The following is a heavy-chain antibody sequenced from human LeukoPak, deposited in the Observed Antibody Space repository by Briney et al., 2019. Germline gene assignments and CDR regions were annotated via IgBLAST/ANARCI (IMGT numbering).Heavy chain of an antibody. CDR2: ISSSGST. D-gene: IGHD4-23*01. Sequence: SQSLCLTSTVSGASISGYYWSWIRQRARKRLEWIGGISSSGSTNYNTSLKSRVTMSVYTSKRQCSLNLSSLTAADTPLHYSARSVPRQVETQSASLDYWGQGILVTVTS. J-gene: IGHJ4*02. CDR1: GASISGYY. CDR3: ARSVPRQVETQSASLDY. V-gene: IGHV4-4*07.